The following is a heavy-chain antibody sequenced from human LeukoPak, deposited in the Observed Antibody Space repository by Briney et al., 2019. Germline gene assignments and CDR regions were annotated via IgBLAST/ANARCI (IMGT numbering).Heavy chain of an antibody. Sequence: GGSLRLSCAASGFTFSSYAMHWVRQAPGKGLEYVSAISSNGGSTYYANSVKGRFTISRDNSKNTLYLQMGSLRAEDMAVYYCARDQEPYYYGSGSYYKLPDYWGQGTLVTVSS. CDR1: GFTFSSYA. J-gene: IGHJ4*02. CDR3: ARDQEPYYYGSGSYYKLPDY. D-gene: IGHD3-10*01. V-gene: IGHV3-64*01. CDR2: ISSNGGST.